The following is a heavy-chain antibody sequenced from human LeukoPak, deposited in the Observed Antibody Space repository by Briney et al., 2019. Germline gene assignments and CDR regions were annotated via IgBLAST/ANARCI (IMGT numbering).Heavy chain of an antibody. CDR1: GGSISSGGYY. D-gene: IGHD6-13*01. V-gene: IGHV4-31*03. Sequence: SETLSLTCTVSGGSISSGGYYWSWIRQHPGKGLEWIGYIYYSGSTYYNPSLKSRVTISVDTSKNQFSLKLSSVTAADTAVYYCARGSRAAAAPKEYFQHWGQGTLVTVSS. CDR2: IYYSGST. J-gene: IGHJ1*01. CDR3: ARGSRAAAAPKEYFQH.